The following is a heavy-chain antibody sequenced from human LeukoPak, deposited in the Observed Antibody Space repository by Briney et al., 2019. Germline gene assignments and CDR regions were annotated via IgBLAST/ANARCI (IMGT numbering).Heavy chain of an antibody. CDR3: ADVLDCAY. V-gene: IGHV3-7*01. CDR2: IREDGSEK. Sequence: GGSLRLSCAASGFSFSNYWMSWVRQAPGKGLEWVATIREDGSEKYYVDSVKGRFTISRDNAKKSLYLQMNSLRAEDTALYYCADVLDCAYWGQGTLVTVSS. J-gene: IGHJ4*02. D-gene: IGHD3-10*02. CDR1: GFSFSNYW.